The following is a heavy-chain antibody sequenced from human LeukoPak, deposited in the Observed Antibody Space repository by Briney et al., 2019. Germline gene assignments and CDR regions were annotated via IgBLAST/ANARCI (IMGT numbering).Heavy chain of an antibody. Sequence: GGSLRLSCAASGFAFSNFAMSWVRQAPGKGLKWVSGISASGGTTYYADSVKGRFTISRDNSNNTLYLQMNSMRVEDTAVYFCAKGVVDYYDSSGYYPSDLWGQGTLVTVSS. CDR1: GFAFSNFA. V-gene: IGHV3-23*01. D-gene: IGHD3-22*01. CDR3: AKGVVDYYDSSGYYPSDL. J-gene: IGHJ5*02. CDR2: ISASGGTT.